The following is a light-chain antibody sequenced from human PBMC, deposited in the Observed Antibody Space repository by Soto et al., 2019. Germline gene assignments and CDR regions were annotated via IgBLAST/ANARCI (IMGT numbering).Light chain of an antibody. V-gene: IGKV3-15*01. Sequence: EIVMRQSPATLSVSPGQRATLSCRASQSVRTTVAWYHQRPGQAPRLLIYGASTRATGVLDRFSGGGSGTDFTLTVTSLQSEDFGIYYCQQYTDWPTTFGRGTKVEIK. J-gene: IGKJ1*01. CDR2: GAS. CDR1: QSVRTT. CDR3: QQYTDWPTT.